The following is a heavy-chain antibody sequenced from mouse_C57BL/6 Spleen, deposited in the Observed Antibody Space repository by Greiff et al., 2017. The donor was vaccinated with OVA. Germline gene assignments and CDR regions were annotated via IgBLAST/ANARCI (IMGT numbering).Heavy chain of an antibody. D-gene: IGHD2-5*01. CDR1: GYAFSSYW. Sequence: VKLQESGAELVKPGASVKISCKASGYAFSSYWMNWVKQRPGKGLEWIGQIYPGDGDTNYNGKFKGKATLTADKSSSTAYMQLSSLTSEDSAVYFCARSGSNYPFDYWGQGTTLTVSS. CDR3: ARSGSNYPFDY. J-gene: IGHJ2*01. CDR2: IYPGDGDT. V-gene: IGHV1-80*01.